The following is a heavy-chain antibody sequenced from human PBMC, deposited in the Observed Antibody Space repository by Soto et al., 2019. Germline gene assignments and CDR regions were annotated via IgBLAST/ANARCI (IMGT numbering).Heavy chain of an antibody. CDR3: AKISCSSTNCYVVSGAGSYFDS. CDR1: GFTFSTQV. J-gene: IGHJ4*02. V-gene: IGHV3-23*01. CDR2: MSGSRGYT. Sequence: EVQLLESGGGLVQPGGSLRLSCAASGFTFSTQVMSWVRQALGKGLDWVSAMSGSRGYTYYADSVKGRFTISRVNSKNTLYLQMYSLRAENTAVYYCAKISCSSTNCYVVSGAGSYFDSWGQGTRVIVSS. D-gene: IGHD2-2*01.